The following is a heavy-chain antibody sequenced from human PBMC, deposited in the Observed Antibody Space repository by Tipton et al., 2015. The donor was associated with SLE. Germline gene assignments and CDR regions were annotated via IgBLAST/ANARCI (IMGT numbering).Heavy chain of an antibody. V-gene: IGHV4-4*08. CDR2: IYTSGSP. D-gene: IGHD3-10*01. CDR1: GGSISSYY. CDR3: ASGGYGSGSHYLGGWFDP. Sequence: LRLSCTVSGGSISSYYWSWIRQSPGKGLEWIGYIYTSGSPNYNPSLKSRVTISADTSKNQFSLKLSSVTAADTAVYYCASGGYGSGSHYLGGWFDPWGRGTLVTVSS. J-gene: IGHJ5*02.